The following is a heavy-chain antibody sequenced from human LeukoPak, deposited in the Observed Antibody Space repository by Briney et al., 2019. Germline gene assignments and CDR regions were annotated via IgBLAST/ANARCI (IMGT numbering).Heavy chain of an antibody. J-gene: IGHJ6*03. Sequence: GSSVKVSCKASGGTFSSYAISWVRQAPGQGLEWMGGIIPIFGTANYAQKFQGRVTITTDESTSTAYMELSSLRAEDTAVYYCARGDYYGSGPDYYYYYMDVWGKGTTVTVSS. D-gene: IGHD3-10*01. V-gene: IGHV1-69*05. CDR3: ARGDYYGSGPDYYYYYMDV. CDR1: GGTFSSYA. CDR2: IIPIFGTA.